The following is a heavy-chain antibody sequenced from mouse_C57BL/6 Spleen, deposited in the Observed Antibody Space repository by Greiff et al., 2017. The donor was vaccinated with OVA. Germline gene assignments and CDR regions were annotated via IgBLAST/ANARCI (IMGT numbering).Heavy chain of an antibody. Sequence: QVQLKQPGAELVMPGASVKLSCKASGYTFTSYWMHWVKQRPGQGLEWIGEIDPSDSYTNYNQKFKGKSTLTVDKSSSTAYMQLSSLTSEDSAVYYCAVYSRGFDYWGQGTTLTVSS. J-gene: IGHJ2*01. CDR1: GYTFTSYW. D-gene: IGHD2-12*01. V-gene: IGHV1-69*01. CDR3: AVYSRGFDY. CDR2: IDPSDSYT.